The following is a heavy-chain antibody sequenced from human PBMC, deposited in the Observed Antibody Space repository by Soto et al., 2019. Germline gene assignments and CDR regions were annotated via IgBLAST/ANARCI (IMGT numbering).Heavy chain of an antibody. CDR1: GFTFSSCA. CDR3: AKDLGDIVVVVALDAFDI. Sequence: PGGSLRLSCAASGFTFSSCAMSWVRQAPGKGLEWVSAISGSGGSTYYADSVKGRFTISRDNSKNTLYLQMNSLRAEDTAVYYCAKDLGDIVVVVALDAFDIWGQGTMVTVSS. D-gene: IGHD2-15*01. CDR2: ISGSGGST. J-gene: IGHJ3*02. V-gene: IGHV3-23*01.